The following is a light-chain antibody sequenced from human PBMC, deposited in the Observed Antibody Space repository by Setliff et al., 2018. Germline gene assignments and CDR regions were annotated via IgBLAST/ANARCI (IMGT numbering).Light chain of an antibody. J-gene: IGLJ1*01. V-gene: IGLV2-14*03. CDR1: SNDVGAYDL. CDR2: DVS. Sequence: QSALTQPASVSGSPGQSITISCSGTSNDVGAYDLVSWYRQHPGKVPKLIIFDVSNRPSGVSHRFSGSKSGNTASLTISGLQADDGADYYCCAYTASTTYVFVNGTKGTVL. CDR3: CAYTASTTYV.